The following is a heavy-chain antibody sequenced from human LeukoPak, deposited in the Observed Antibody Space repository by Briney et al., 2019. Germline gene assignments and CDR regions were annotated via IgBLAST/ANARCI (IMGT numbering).Heavy chain of an antibody. D-gene: IGHD1-14*01. CDR1: GFTFSSYA. Sequence: PGGSLRLSCAASGFTFSSYAMHWVRQAPGKGLEWVAVISYDGSNKYYADSVKGRFTISRDNSKNTLYLQMNSLRAEDTAVYYCATLNRPIDHWGQGTLVTVSS. CDR2: ISYDGSNK. CDR3: ATLNRPIDH. V-gene: IGHV3-30*01. J-gene: IGHJ4*02.